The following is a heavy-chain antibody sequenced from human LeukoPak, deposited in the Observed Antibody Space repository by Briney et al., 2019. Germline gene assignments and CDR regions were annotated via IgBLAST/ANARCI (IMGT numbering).Heavy chain of an antibody. CDR3: ASYGDYLYY. Sequence: RGSLRLSCAASGFTFSSYWMHWVRQAPGKGLVWVSRINSDESSTSYADSVKGRFTISRDNAKNTLYLQMNSLRAEDTAVYYCASYGDYLYYWGQGTLVTVSS. CDR1: GFTFSSYW. J-gene: IGHJ4*02. D-gene: IGHD4-17*01. CDR2: INSDESST. V-gene: IGHV3-74*01.